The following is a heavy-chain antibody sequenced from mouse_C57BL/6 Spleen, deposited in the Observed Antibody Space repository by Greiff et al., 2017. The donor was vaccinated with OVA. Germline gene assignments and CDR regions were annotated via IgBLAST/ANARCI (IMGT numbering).Heavy chain of an antibody. J-gene: IGHJ3*01. Sequence: EVQLQQSGPELVKPGASVKISCKASGYTFTDYYMNWVKQSHGKSLEWIGDINPNNGGTSYNQKFKGKATLTVDKSSSTAYMELRSLTSEDSAVYYCARGDYYKHWGQGTLVTVSA. CDR1: GYTFTDYY. CDR2: INPNNGGT. CDR3: ARGDYYKH. V-gene: IGHV1-26*01. D-gene: IGHD1-1*01.